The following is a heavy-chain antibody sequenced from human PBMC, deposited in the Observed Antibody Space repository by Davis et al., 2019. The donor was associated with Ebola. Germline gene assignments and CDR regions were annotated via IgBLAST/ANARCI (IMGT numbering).Heavy chain of an antibody. V-gene: IGHV3-48*02. D-gene: IGHD4-11*01. J-gene: IGHJ4*02. Sequence: GESPKISCAASGFLFSDYSMNWVRQAPGKGLEWITYITKGSDAIHYADSVKGRFTVSRDNAKNSLFLQMNSLTDEDSAVYYCARDYIFAFDFWGQGTQVTVSS. CDR2: ITKGSDAI. CDR3: ARDYIFAFDF. CDR1: GFLFSDYS.